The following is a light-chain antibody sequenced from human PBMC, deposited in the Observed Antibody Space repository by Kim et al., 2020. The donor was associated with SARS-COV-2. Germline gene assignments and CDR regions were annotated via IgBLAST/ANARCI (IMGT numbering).Light chain of an antibody. CDR3: QSYDYTNRWV. V-gene: IGLV6-57*02. J-gene: IGLJ3*02. Sequence: VTLTSTTRRGSIASNYVQAYPQRPGSAPTTVIYEDNQRPSGVPDRFSGSTDSSSNSAFLTISGLKTEDEADYYCQSYDYTNRWVFGGGTQLTVL. CDR1: RGSIASNY. CDR2: EDN.